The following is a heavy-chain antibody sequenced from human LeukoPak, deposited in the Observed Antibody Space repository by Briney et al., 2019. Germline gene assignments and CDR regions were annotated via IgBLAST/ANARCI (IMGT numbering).Heavy chain of an antibody. D-gene: IGHD3-10*01. Sequence: PGGSLRLSCAASGFTFSDYYMSWIRQAPGKGLEWVSYISSSSSYTNYADSVKGRFTISRDNAKNSLYLQMNSLRAEDTAVYYCARQYYHGSGSYYDYWGQGTLVTVSS. J-gene: IGHJ4*02. CDR1: GFTFSDYY. V-gene: IGHV3-11*03. CDR2: ISSSSSYT. CDR3: ARQYYHGSGSYYDY.